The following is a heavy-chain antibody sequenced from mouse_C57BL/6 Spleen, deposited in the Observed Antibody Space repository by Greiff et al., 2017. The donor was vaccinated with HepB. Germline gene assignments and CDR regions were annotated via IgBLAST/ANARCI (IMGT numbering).Heavy chain of an antibody. V-gene: IGHV3-6*01. CDR3: ARDRGYYGSIPFDY. Sequence: EVQLQQSGPGLVKPSQSLSLTCSVTGYSITSGYYWNWIRQFPGNKLEWMGYISYDGSNNYNPSLKNRISITRDTSKNPFFLKLNSVTTEDTATYYCARDRGYYGSIPFDYWGQGTTLTVSS. CDR1: GYSITSGYY. D-gene: IGHD1-1*01. J-gene: IGHJ2*01. CDR2: ISYDGSN.